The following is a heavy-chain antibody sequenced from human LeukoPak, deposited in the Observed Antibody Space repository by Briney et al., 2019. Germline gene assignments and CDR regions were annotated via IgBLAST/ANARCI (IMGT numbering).Heavy chain of an antibody. CDR3: ARDAFASGSHDY. J-gene: IGHJ4*02. D-gene: IGHD3-10*01. CDR2: ISSSRTTI. Sequence: GGSLRLSCAVSGFTFSSYSMNWVRQAPGKGLECVAYISSSRTTIYYADSVKGRFTISRDNAKNSLFLQMNSLTAEDTALYYCARDAFASGSHDYWGQGNLVTVSS. V-gene: IGHV3-48*04. CDR1: GFTFSSYS.